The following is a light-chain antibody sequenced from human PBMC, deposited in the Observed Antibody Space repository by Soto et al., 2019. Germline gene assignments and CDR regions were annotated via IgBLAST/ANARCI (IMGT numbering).Light chain of an antibody. V-gene: IGKV1-5*01. CDR2: DYS. J-gene: IGKJ1*01. Sequence: DIQITQSPSTLSASVGDRVTITCRASQTIHIFLAWYQQKAGKAPKLLIYDYSNLESGVPSRFSGSGSGTEFTLTVSILHPDDFATFYCQPFHSFPWTFGQGTKVEI. CDR3: QPFHSFPWT. CDR1: QTIHIF.